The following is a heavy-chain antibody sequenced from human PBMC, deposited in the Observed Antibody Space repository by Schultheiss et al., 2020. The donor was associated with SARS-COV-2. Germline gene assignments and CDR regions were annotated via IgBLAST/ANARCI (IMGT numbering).Heavy chain of an antibody. CDR3: ATYLWGWDAFDI. CDR1: GFTVSSNY. CDR2: IYSGGST. J-gene: IGHJ3*02. Sequence: GGSLRLSCAASGFTVSSNYMSWVRQAPGKGLEWVSVIYSGGSTYYADSVKGRFTISRDNSKNTLYLQMNSLRAEDTAVYYCATYLWGWDAFDIWGQGTMVTVSS. V-gene: IGHV3-66*01. D-gene: IGHD7-27*01.